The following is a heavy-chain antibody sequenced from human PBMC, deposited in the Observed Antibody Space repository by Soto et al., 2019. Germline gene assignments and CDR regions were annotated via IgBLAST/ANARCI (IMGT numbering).Heavy chain of an antibody. J-gene: IGHJ4*02. Sequence: PSETLSLTCTVSGGSISSYYWSWIRQPPGKGLEWIGYINYSGSTNYNPSLKSRVTISVDTSKNQFSLKLSSVTAADTAVYYCARGGMDIVVVVAANRKAKFDYWGQGTLVTVSS. CDR3: ARGGMDIVVVVAANRKAKFDY. CDR2: INYSGST. D-gene: IGHD2-15*01. CDR1: GGSISSYY. V-gene: IGHV4-59*12.